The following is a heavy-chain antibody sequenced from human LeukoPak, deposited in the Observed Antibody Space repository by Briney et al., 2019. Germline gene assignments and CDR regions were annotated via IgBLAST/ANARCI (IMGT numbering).Heavy chain of an antibody. V-gene: IGHV4-4*09. CDR1: GASITSYY. CDR2: IYSSANR. J-gene: IGHJ4*02. Sequence: SETLSLTCTVSGASITSYYWTWIRQPPGRGLEWIGNIYSSANRNVNPSLKTRVTISLDASKSQLSLILTSVSAADTAVYYCAKTTVGYSSGRYPGWPADCWGQGTLVTVSS. D-gene: IGHD6-19*01. CDR3: AKTTVGYSSGRYPGWPADC.